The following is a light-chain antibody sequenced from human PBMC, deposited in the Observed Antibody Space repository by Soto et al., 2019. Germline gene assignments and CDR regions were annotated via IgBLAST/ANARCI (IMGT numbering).Light chain of an antibody. CDR3: APWDDSLNADV. V-gene: IGLV1-44*01. Sequence: QSVLTQPPSASGTPGQSVTISCSASASNIGSNSVNWYQHLPGAAAKLLILGNDQRPSGVPDRFSRSKSGTSASLVMRGIKAEDEADYSCAPWDDSLNADVFGTGTKVTVL. CDR1: ASNIGSNS. J-gene: IGLJ1*01. CDR2: GND.